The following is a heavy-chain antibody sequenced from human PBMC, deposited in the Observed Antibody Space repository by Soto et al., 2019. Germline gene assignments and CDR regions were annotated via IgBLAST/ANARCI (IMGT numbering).Heavy chain of an antibody. CDR3: ARARGDTYYVFGGGAKGDYYYGMDV. CDR2: IGTAGDT. CDR1: GFSFSSYD. Sequence: GGSLRLSCAASGFSFSSYDMHWVRQATGKGLEWVSAIGTAGDTYYPGSVKGRFTISRENAKNSLYLQMNSLRAEDTAVDYCARARGDTYYVFGGGAKGDYYYGMDVWGQGTRVTVSS. D-gene: IGHD3-3*01. J-gene: IGHJ6*02. V-gene: IGHV3-13*01.